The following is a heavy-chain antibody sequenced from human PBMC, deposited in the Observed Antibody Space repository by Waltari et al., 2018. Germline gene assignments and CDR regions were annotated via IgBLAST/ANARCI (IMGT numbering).Heavy chain of an antibody. Sequence: EVQLVESGGGLVQPGGSLRLSCAASGFTFSTYNLNWVRQAPGKGLEGVSYSSNSRSTIYYADSLKGRFTSSRDNAKNSLYLQMNSLRDEDTAVYYCARTLPDYGSGWYGALFDYWGQGTLVTVSS. CDR1: GFTFSTYN. V-gene: IGHV3-48*02. CDR2: SSNSRSTI. D-gene: IGHD6-19*01. CDR3: ARTLPDYGSGWYGALFDY. J-gene: IGHJ4*02.